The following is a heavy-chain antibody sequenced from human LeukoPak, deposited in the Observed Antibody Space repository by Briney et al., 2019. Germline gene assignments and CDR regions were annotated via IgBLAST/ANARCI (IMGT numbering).Heavy chain of an antibody. CDR3: ARDLVVVPAAIYYYYYYGMDV. CDR1: GFTFSSYA. V-gene: IGHV3-30-3*01. CDR2: ISYDGSNK. J-gene: IGHJ6*02. D-gene: IGHD2-2*01. Sequence: GGSLRLSCAASGFTFSSYAMHWVRQAPGKGLEWVAVISYDGSNKYYADSVKGRFTISRDNSKNTLYLQMNSLRAEDTAVYYCARDLVVVPAAIYYYYYYGMDVWGQGTTVTVSS.